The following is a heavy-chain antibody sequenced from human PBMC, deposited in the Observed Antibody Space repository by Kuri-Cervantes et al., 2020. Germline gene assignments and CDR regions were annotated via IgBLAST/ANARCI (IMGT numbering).Heavy chain of an antibody. Sequence: GSLRLSCTVSGGPISSYYWSWIRQPPGKGLEWIGYIYYSGSTNYNPSLKSRVTISVDTSKNQFSLKLSSVTAADTAVYYCARDLDSSGWKAFDIWGQGTMVTVSS. V-gene: IGHV4-59*01. D-gene: IGHD6-19*01. CDR2: IYYSGST. CDR3: ARDLDSSGWKAFDI. CDR1: GGPISSYY. J-gene: IGHJ3*02.